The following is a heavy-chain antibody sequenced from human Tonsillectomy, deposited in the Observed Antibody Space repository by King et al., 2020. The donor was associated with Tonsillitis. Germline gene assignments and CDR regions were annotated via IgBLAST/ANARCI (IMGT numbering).Heavy chain of an antibody. V-gene: IGHV4/OR15-8*01. CDR2: IYDRGSA. J-gene: IGHJ4*02. CDR3: ACHLEYSQGY. D-gene: IGHD5-18*01. CDR1: GGSIGSGNY. Sequence: VQLQESGPGLVKPSETLSLTCAVSGGSIGSGNYWSWVRQSPGKGLEWIGQIYDRGSARYSPSLQSRVSISLEKSKNQFSLEVYSVTAADTAIYYCACHLEYSQGYWGQGTLVTVSS.